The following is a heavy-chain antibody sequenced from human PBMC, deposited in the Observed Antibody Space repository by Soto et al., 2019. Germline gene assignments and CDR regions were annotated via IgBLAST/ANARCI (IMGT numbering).Heavy chain of an antibody. Sequence: SETLSLTCTVSGGSMSNTHWSWIRQPPGKGLEWIGYIYYSGGINYNPSLKGRVTISVDTSKNQFSLKLNSVTAADTAVYYCAGTYSSRFDYWGQGALVTVSS. CDR1: GGSMSNTH. V-gene: IGHV4-59*08. J-gene: IGHJ4*02. CDR2: IYYSGGI. D-gene: IGHD5-18*01. CDR3: AGTYSSRFDY.